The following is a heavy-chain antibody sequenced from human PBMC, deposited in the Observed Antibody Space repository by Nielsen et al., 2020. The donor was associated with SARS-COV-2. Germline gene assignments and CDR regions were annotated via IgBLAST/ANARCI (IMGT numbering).Heavy chain of an antibody. D-gene: IGHD2-2*01. CDR1: GGSLSSRNYY. V-gene: IGHV4-39*02. Sequence: SETLSLTCTVSGGSLSSRNYYWGWIRQPPGKGLEWIGTIYYSGSVSYNPSLRSRVTISVDTSKKHFSLKLTSVTAADTAVYFCARGDIAVVPAVMFRGDDALDIWGQGTMVRVSS. CDR2: IYYSGSV. CDR3: ARGDIAVVPAVMFRGDDALDI. J-gene: IGHJ3*02.